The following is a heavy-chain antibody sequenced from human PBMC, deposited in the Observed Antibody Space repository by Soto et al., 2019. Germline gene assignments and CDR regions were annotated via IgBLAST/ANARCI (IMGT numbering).Heavy chain of an antibody. Sequence: SETLSLTCSVSGGSISSVGHYWTWIHQQPGKGLEWIGYIYYSGSTDYNPSLKSRVTISVDRSKNQFSLNLSSVTAADTAIYYCARESGGYDSSTRYGLDVWGQGTTVTVSS. J-gene: IGHJ6*02. V-gene: IGHV4-31*03. CDR3: ARESGGYDSSTRYGLDV. D-gene: IGHD6-25*01. CDR2: IYYSGST. CDR1: GGSISSVGHY.